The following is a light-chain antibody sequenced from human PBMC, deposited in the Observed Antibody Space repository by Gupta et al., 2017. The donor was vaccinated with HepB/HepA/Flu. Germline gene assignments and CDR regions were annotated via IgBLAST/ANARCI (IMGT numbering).Light chain of an antibody. J-gene: IGKJ3*01. CDR3: LHYVRSTLT. CDR1: QSILYRPNNKNY. CDR2: WAS. Sequence: DIVMTQSPDSLAVSLGERATISCKSSQSILYRPNNKNYLAWYQQKPGQPPQLLIYWASTRASEVADRFSGSGSGTDFTLTISSLEADDVAIAYCLHYVRSTLTFGPGTKVDIK. V-gene: IGKV4-1*01.